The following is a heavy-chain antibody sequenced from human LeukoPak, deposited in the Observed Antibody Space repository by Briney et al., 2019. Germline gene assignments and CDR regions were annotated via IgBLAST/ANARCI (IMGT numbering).Heavy chain of an antibody. CDR1: GFAFSTNG. V-gene: IGHV3-30*18. CDR3: AKGIAADY. Sequence: PGGSLRLSCAASGFAFSTNGMHWVRQAPGKGLEWVAVISYDGSDKSYADSVKGRFTISRDNSKNTLYLQMNSLSAEDTAVYYCAKGIAADYWGQGILVTVSS. CDR2: ISYDGSDK. J-gene: IGHJ4*02.